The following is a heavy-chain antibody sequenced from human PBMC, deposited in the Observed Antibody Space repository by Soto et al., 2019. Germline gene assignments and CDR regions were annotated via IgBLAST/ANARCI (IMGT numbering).Heavy chain of an antibody. Sequence: PGGSLRLSCAASGFTFSSYSMNWVRQAPGKGLEWVSYISSSSSSTIYYADSVKGRFTISRDNAKNSLYLQMNSLRDEDTAVYYCARMDLWFGEIGYYYYGMGVWGQGTTVTVSS. D-gene: IGHD3-10*01. CDR2: ISSSSSSTI. CDR1: GFTFSSYS. J-gene: IGHJ6*02. CDR3: ARMDLWFGEIGYYYYGMGV. V-gene: IGHV3-48*02.